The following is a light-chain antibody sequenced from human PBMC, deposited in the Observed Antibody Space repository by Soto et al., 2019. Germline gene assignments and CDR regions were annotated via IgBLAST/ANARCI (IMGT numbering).Light chain of an antibody. Sequence: EIVMTQSPDTLSVSPGERATLSCRASQSVSNNLAWYHQKPGQAPRLLIFGASTSATGIPARFSGSGSGTEFTLTISSLQSEDFAVYYCQQYNDWWTFGQGTKVEIK. CDR3: QQYNDWWT. V-gene: IGKV3-15*01. CDR1: QSVSNN. J-gene: IGKJ1*01. CDR2: GAS.